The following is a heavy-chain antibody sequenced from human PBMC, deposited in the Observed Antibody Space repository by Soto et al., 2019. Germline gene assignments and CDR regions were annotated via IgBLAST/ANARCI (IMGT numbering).Heavy chain of an antibody. Sequence: GESLKISCQGSGYSFTSYWIGWVRQMPGKGLEWMGIIYPGDSDTRYSPSFQGQVTISADKSISTAYLQWSSLKASDTAMYYCARLSIVVVPAAIEEYYYGMDVWGQGTTVTVSS. CDR3: ARLSIVVVPAAIEEYYYGMDV. J-gene: IGHJ6*02. V-gene: IGHV5-51*01. D-gene: IGHD2-2*02. CDR2: IYPGDSDT. CDR1: GYSFTSYW.